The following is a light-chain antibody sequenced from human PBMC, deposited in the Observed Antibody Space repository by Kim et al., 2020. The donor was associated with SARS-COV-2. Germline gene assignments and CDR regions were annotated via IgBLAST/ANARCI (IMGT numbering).Light chain of an antibody. CDR1: KLGNKY. V-gene: IGLV3-1*01. CDR3: QAWDSSTNYV. Sequence: VSQDHPASITCSGDKLGNKYACWYQQKPGQSPVLVIYQDGKRPSGIPERFSGSNSGNTATLTISGTQAMDEADYYCQAWDSSTNYVFGTGTKVTVL. J-gene: IGLJ1*01. CDR2: QDG.